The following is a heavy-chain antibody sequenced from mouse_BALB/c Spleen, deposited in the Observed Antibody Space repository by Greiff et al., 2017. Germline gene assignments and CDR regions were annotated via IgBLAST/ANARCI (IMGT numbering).Heavy chain of an antibody. D-gene: IGHD1-1*01. CDR3: ARGTVVGDY. CDR1: GFNIKDYY. V-gene: IGHV14-1*02. J-gene: IGHJ2*01. Sequence: EVQLQESGAELVRPGALVKLSCKASGFNIKDYYMHWVKQRPEQGLEWIGWIDPENGNTIYDPKFQGKASITADTSSNTAYLQLSSLTSEDTAVYYCARGTVVGDYWGQGTTLTVSS. CDR2: IDPENGNT.